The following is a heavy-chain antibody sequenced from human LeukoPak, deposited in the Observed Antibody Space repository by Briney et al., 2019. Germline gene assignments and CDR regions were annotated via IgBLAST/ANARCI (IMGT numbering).Heavy chain of an antibody. CDR3: ARESGSPWLFDY. V-gene: IGHV3-30-3*01. D-gene: IGHD1-26*01. Sequence: GGSLRLSCAASGFTFSSYAMLWVRQAPGKGLEWVAVISYDGSNKYYADSVKGRFTISRDNSKNTLYLQMNSLRAEDTAVYYCARESGSPWLFDYWGQGTLVTVSS. CDR2: ISYDGSNK. CDR1: GFTFSSYA. J-gene: IGHJ4*02.